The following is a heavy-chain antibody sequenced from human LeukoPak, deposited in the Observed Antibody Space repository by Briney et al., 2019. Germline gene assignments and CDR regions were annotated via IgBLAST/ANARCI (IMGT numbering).Heavy chain of an antibody. D-gene: IGHD5-18*01. V-gene: IGHV1-8*01. CDR2: MNHNGGNT. Sequence: ASVKVSCKASGYTFTSYDMNWVRQATGQGLEWMGGMNHNGGNTGYAQKFQGRVTMTRNTSLSTAYMELSSLRSEDTAVYYCARLRRGYSYGFSYYYYYYMDVWGKGTTVTVSS. CDR1: GYTFTSYD. CDR3: ARLRRGYSYGFSYYYYYYMDV. J-gene: IGHJ6*03.